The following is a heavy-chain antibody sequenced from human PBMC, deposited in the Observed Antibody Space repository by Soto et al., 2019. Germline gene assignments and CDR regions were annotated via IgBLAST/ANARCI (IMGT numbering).Heavy chain of an antibody. J-gene: IGHJ4*02. CDR1: GFTFSSYA. D-gene: IGHD2-15*01. CDR3: AEVPSSSGRAHFDY. V-gene: IGHV3-30-3*02. CDR2: ISYDGSNK. Sequence: QVQLVESGGGVVQPGRSLRLSCAASGFTFSSYAMHWVRQAPGKGLELVAVISYDGSNKYYADSVKGRFTISRDNSKNKLYLQMNSLRAEDTAVYYCAEVPSSSGRAHFDYWGQRTLVSLSS.